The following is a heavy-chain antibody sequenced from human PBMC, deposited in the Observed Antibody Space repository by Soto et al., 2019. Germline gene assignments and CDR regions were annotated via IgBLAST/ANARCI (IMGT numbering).Heavy chain of an antibody. V-gene: IGHV1-18*01. Sequence: QVQLVQSGAEVKKPGASVKVSCKASGYTFISYGISWVRLAPGQGLAWMGWISANTGNTNYVHKLQGRVTMTTDTSTSTAYMELRSLRSDDTAVYYCARDQTSGWYGWLGYWGQGTLVTVSA. CDR3: ARDQTSGWYGWLGY. J-gene: IGHJ4*02. CDR1: GYTFISYG. CDR2: ISANTGNT. D-gene: IGHD6-19*01.